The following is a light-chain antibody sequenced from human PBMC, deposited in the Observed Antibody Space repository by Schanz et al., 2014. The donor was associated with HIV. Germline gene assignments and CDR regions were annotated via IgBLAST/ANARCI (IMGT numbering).Light chain of an antibody. J-gene: IGKJ2*01. V-gene: IGKV3D-15*01. Sequence: TVMTQSPATLSVSPGERATLSCTASQSVSNNLAWYQQKLGQAPSLLIYGASSRPAGIPDRFSGTGSGTDFPISISSLQSEDCAVYYCQQYNNWAAYTFGQGTKVQIQ. CDR1: QSVSNN. CDR3: QQYNNWAAYT. CDR2: GAS.